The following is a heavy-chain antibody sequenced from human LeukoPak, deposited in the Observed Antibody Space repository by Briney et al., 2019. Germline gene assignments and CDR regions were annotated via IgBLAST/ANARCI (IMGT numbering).Heavy chain of an antibody. D-gene: IGHD1-14*01. Sequence: VASVKVSFKASGGTFSSYEISWVRQAPGQGLEWMGGIIPMFGTAKYAQKFQGRVTITTDKSTSTAYMELSSLRSEDTAVYYCARGYNYYMDVWGKGTTVTVSS. CDR1: GGTFSSYE. V-gene: IGHV1-69*05. CDR2: IIPMFGTA. J-gene: IGHJ6*03. CDR3: ARGYNYYMDV.